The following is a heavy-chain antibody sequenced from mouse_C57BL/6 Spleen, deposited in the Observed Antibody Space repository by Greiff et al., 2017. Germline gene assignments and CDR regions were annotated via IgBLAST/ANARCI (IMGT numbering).Heavy chain of an antibody. CDR2: IYPGDGDT. CDR1: GYAFSSSW. J-gene: IGHJ4*01. Sequence: QVQLKESGPELVKPGASVKISCKASGYAFSSSWLNWVKQRPGKGLEWIGRIYPGDGDTNYNGKFKGKATLTADKSSSTAYMQLSSLTSEDSAVYFCARGDQGNMDYWGQGTSVTVSS. CDR3: ARGDQGNMDY. V-gene: IGHV1-82*01. D-gene: IGHD3-3*01.